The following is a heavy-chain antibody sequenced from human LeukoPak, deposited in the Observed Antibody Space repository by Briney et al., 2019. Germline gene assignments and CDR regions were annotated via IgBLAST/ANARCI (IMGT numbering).Heavy chain of an antibody. CDR2: IYYSGST. CDR1: GGSIGSSSYY. D-gene: IGHD1-14*01. CDR3: ARRGEPNWFDP. V-gene: IGHV4-39*01. Sequence: PSETLSLTCTVSGGSIGSSSYYWGWIRQPPGKGLEWIGSIYYSGSTYYNPSLKSRVTISVDTSKNQFSLKLSSVTAADTAVYYCARRGEPNWFDPWGQGTLVTVSS. J-gene: IGHJ5*02.